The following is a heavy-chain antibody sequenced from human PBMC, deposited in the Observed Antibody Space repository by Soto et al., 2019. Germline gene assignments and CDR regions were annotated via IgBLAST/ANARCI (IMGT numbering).Heavy chain of an antibody. CDR3: ARDLVSTIGDLDY. J-gene: IGHJ4*02. Sequence: ASVKVSCKASGYTFTGYYVHWVRQAPGQGLEWVGWINPNSGATTYAQKFLGRVTMTRDTSIITANMELSSLTSDDTAMYYCARDLVSTIGDLDYWGQGTLVTVSS. CDR2: INPNSGAT. CDR1: GYTFTGYY. V-gene: IGHV1-2*02. D-gene: IGHD3-16*01.